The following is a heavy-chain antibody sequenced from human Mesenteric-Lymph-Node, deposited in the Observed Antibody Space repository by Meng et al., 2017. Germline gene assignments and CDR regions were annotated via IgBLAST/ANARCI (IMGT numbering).Heavy chain of an antibody. Sequence: GGSLRLSCAASGFTFSSYEMIWVRQAPGKGLEWVSYMSSSVSTTHYADSVKGRFTISRDHAKNSLYLQMNSPGGEDTALYYCARGNEYSGYDRYFDSWGQGTLVTVSS. V-gene: IGHV3-48*03. D-gene: IGHD5-12*01. CDR3: ARGNEYSGYDRYFDS. J-gene: IGHJ4*02. CDR1: GFTFSSYE. CDR2: MSSSVSTT.